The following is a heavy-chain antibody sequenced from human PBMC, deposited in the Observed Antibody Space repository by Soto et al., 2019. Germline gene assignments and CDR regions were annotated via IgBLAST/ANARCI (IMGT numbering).Heavy chain of an antibody. CDR2: IIPIFGTA. V-gene: IGHV1-69*13. D-gene: IGHD6-6*01. Sequence: GASVKVSCKASGGTFSSYAISWVRQAPGQGLEWMGGIIPIFGTANYAQKFQGRVTITADESTSTAYMELSSLRSEDTAVYYCARDGPYSSSSGASYYYYYGMDVWGQGTTVTVSS. CDR1: GGTFSSYA. CDR3: ARDGPYSSSSGASYYYYYGMDV. J-gene: IGHJ6*02.